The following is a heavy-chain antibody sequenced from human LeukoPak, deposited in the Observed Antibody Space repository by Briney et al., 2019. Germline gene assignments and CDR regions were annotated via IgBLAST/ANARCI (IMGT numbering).Heavy chain of an antibody. J-gene: IGHJ4*02. CDR3: ARERYSSGWYPDY. CDR1: GYTFTTYD. CDR2: MNPNSGNT. V-gene: IGHV1-8*03. Sequence: ASVKVSCKASGYTFTTYDINWVRQATGQGLEWMGWMNPNSGNTGYAQKFQGRVTITRNTSISTVYMELSSLRSEDTAVYYCARERYSSGWYPDYWGQGTLVTVSS. D-gene: IGHD6-19*01.